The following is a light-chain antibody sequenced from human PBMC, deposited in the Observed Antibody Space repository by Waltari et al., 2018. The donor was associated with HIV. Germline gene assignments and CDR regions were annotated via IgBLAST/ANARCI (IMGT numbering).Light chain of an antibody. CDR1: QSVSSY. CDR3: QQRSNWYT. CDR2: DAS. Sequence: EIVLKQSQATLSLSPAERASLSCRASQSVSSYLAWYQQKPGQAPRLLIDDASNRATGIPARFSGSGSGTDFTLTISRLEPEDFAVYYCQQRSNWYTFGQGTKLEIK. J-gene: IGKJ2*01. V-gene: IGKV3-11*01.